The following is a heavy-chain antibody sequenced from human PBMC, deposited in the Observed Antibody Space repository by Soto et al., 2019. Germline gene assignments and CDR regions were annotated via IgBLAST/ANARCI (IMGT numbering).Heavy chain of an antibody. J-gene: IGHJ4*02. CDR2: ISGSGGST. Sequence: GGSLRLSCAASGFTFSSYAMSWVRQAPGKGLEWVSAISGSGGSTYYADSVKGRFTISRDNSKNTLYLQMNSLRAEDTAVYYCAEGWSGFPSHFDYWGQGTLVTVAS. CDR3: AEGWSGFPSHFDY. CDR1: GFTFSSYA. V-gene: IGHV3-23*01.